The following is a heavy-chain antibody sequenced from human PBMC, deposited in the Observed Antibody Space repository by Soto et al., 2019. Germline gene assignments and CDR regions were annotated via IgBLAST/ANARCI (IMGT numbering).Heavy chain of an antibody. V-gene: IGHV1-2*04. Sequence: QGLEWMGWINPNSGGTNYAQKFQGWVTMTRDTSISTAYMELSRLRSDDTAVYYCARGHYYGSLQVSAPRGHGSPVTVIS. CDR3: ARGHYYGSLQVSAP. J-gene: IGHJ5*02. D-gene: IGHD3-10*01. CDR2: INPNSGGT.